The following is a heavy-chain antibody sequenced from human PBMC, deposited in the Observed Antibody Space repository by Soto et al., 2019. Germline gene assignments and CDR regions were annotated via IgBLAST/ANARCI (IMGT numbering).Heavy chain of an antibody. CDR3: ASHYDSSGYYYRGAFGI. CDR1: GFTFSDYY. D-gene: IGHD3-22*01. V-gene: IGHV3-11*01. Sequence: GGSLRLSCAASGFTFSDYYMSWIRQAPGKGLEWVSYISSSGSTIYYADSVKGRFTISRDNAKNSLYLQMNSLRAEDTAVYYCASHYDSSGYYYRGAFGIWGQGTMVTVSS. CDR2: ISSSGSTI. J-gene: IGHJ3*02.